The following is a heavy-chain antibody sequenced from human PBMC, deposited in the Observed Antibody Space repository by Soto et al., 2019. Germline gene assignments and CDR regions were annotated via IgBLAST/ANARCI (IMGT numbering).Heavy chain of an antibody. CDR1: GFTFSSYW. V-gene: IGHV3-74*01. J-gene: IGHJ4*02. D-gene: IGHD5-12*01. Sequence: GGSLRLSCAASGFTFSSYWMHWVRQAPGKGLVWVSRINSDGSSTSYADSVKGRFTISRDNAKNTLYLQMNSLRAEDTAVYYCAKDVYSGYGFSDYWGQGTLVTVSS. CDR3: AKDVYSGYGFSDY. CDR2: INSDGSST.